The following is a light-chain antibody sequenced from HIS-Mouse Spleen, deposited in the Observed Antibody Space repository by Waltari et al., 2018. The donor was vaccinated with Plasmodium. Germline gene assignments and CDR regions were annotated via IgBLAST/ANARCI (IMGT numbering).Light chain of an antibody. CDR2: EGS. J-gene: IGLJ2*01. V-gene: IGLV2-23*01. Sequence: QSALTQPASVSGSPGQSITISCTGTSRDVGSYKLVSWYQQHPGKAPNLMIYEGSKRPSGVSNRFSGSKSGNTASLTISGLQAEDEADYYCCSYAGSRMVFGGGTKLTVL. CDR1: SRDVGSYKL. CDR3: CSYAGSRMV.